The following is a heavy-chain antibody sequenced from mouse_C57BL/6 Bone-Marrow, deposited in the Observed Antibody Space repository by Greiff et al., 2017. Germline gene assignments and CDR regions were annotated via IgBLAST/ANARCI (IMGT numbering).Heavy chain of an antibody. CDR3: ARYEMDY. V-gene: IGHV1-50*01. CDR1: GYTFTSYW. CDR2: IDPSDSYT. J-gene: IGHJ4*01. Sequence: VQLQQSGAELVKPGASVKVSCKASGYTFTSYWMQWVKQRPGQGLEWIGEIDPSDSYTNYNQKFKGKATLTVDTSSSTAYMQLSSLTSEDSAVYYCARYEMDYWGQGTSVTVSS. D-gene: IGHD2-3*01.